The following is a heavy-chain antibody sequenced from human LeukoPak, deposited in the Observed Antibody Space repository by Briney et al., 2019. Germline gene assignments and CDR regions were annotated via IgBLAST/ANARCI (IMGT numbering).Heavy chain of an antibody. CDR3: ARASITMNDAFDI. CDR1: GGSLSSYY. D-gene: IGHD3-22*01. J-gene: IGHJ3*02. V-gene: IGHV4-59*01. CDR2: IYYSGST. Sequence: SETLSLTCTVSGGSLSSYYWGWILQPPGKGLEWIGYIYYSGSTNYNPSLKSRVTISVDTSKNQFSLKLSSVTAADTAVYYCARASITMNDAFDIWGQGTMVTVSS.